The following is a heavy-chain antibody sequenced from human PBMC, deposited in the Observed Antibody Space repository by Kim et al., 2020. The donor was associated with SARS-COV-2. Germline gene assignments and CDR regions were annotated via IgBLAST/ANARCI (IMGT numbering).Heavy chain of an antibody. V-gene: IGHV3-48*02. Sequence: ADSVKGRFTISRDNAKNSLYLQMNSLRDEDTAVYYCARDRFGVVLDAFDIWGQGTMVTVSS. J-gene: IGHJ3*02. CDR3: ARDRFGVVLDAFDI. D-gene: IGHD3-3*01.